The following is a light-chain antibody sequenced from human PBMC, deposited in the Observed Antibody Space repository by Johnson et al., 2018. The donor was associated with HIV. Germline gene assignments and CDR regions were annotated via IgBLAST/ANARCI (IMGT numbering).Light chain of an antibody. CDR1: SSNIVNIY. J-gene: IGLJ1*01. CDR3: GTWDSSLGASYV. CDR2: DNN. Sequence: QSVLTQPPSVSAAPGQKVTISCSASSSNIVNIYISWYQQLPGTAPKLLIYDNNERPSGIPDRFSGSRSGTSATLGITGLQTGDEADYYCGTWDSSLGASYVFGTGTKVTVL. V-gene: IGLV1-51*01.